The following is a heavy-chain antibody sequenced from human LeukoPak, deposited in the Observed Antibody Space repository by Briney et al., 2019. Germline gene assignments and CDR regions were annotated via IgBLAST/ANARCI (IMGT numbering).Heavy chain of an antibody. Sequence: PSQTLSLTCTVSGGSISSGGYYWSWLRQPPGKGLEWIGEINHSGSTNYNPSLKSRVTISVDTSKNQFSLKLSSVTAADTAVYYCARGTVRRTPYPGMDVWGKGTTVTVSS. V-gene: IGHV4-30-2*01. CDR2: INHSGST. J-gene: IGHJ6*04. CDR3: ARGTVRRTPYPGMDV. CDR1: GGSISSGGYY. D-gene: IGHD4-17*01.